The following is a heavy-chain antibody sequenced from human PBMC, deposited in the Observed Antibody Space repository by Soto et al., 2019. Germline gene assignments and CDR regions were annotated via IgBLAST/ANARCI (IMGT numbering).Heavy chain of an antibody. V-gene: IGHV5-51*01. CDR1: GYSFSSYW. J-gene: IGHJ4*02. Sequence: PGESLKISCKSSGYSFSSYWIGWVRQMPGKGLEWMGIIYPGDSDTRYNPSFQGQVTISVDKSTRTAYLEWSSLKASDTAMYYCARQPDYNILNGYLYYFDYCGQGTLVTVSS. CDR3: ARQPDYNILNGYLYYFDY. CDR2: IYPGDSDT. D-gene: IGHD3-9*01.